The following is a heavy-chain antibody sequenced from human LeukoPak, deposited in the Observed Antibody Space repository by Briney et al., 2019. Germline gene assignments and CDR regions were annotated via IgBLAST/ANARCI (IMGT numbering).Heavy chain of an antibody. V-gene: IGHV1-69*04. CDR3: AVPTWIQLWLRGAPSYFDY. CDR2: IIPILGIA. CDR1: GRTFSSYA. Sequence: SSVKVSGKASGRTFSSYAISWVRQAPGQGLEWRGRIIPILGIANDAQKFQGRVTITADKSTSTAYMELSSLRSEDTAVYYCAVPTWIQLWLRGAPSYFDYWGQGTLVNVSS. J-gene: IGHJ4*02. D-gene: IGHD5-18*01.